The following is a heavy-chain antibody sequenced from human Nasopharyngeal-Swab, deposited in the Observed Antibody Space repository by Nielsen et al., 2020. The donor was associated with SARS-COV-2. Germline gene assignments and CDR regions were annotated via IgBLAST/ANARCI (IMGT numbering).Heavy chain of an antibody. Sequence: SVKVSCKASGFSITYRFLHWMRQAPGQALEWMGWIKPFNGNAKYAQKFQGRVSITSDGSRTTASLELSSLRPDDTAMYFCASGQCINGVCNPTDGLDVWGQGTSVTVS. CDR3: ASGQCINGVCNPTDGLDV. D-gene: IGHD2-8*01. CDR2: IKPFNGNA. CDR1: GFSITYRF. J-gene: IGHJ6*02. V-gene: IGHV1-45*02.